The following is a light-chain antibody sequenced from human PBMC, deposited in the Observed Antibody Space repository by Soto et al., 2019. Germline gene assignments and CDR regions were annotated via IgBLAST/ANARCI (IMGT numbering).Light chain of an antibody. V-gene: IGKV4-1*01. CDR1: QSVLFSSNSNNY. J-gene: IGKJ2*01. CDR2: WAS. CDR3: QQYYNTPPT. Sequence: DIVMTQSPDSLAVSLGERATINCKSSQSVLFSSNSNNYLAWYQQKPGQPPKLLIYWASTRESGVPDRFRGSGSGTDFTLTISTLQADDVAGYYCQQYYNTPPTFGQGTKLEIK.